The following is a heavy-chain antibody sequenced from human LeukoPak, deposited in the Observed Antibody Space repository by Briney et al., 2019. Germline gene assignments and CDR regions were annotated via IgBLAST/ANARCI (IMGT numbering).Heavy chain of an antibody. D-gene: IGHD3-10*01. Sequence: SQTLSLTCTVSGGSISSGDYYWSWIRQPPGKGLEWFGYIYYSGSTYYNPSLKSRGTVSLDTSKNQFSLRLSSVTVADTAVYYCARAIASSGSRLFDYWGQGTLVTVSS. V-gene: IGHV4-30-4*01. CDR2: IYYSGST. J-gene: IGHJ4*02. CDR1: GGSISSGDYY. CDR3: ARAIASSGSRLFDY.